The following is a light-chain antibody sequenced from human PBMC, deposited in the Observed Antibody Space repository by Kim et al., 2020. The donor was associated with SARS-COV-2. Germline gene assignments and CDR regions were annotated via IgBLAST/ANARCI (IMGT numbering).Light chain of an antibody. J-gene: IGKJ4*01. CDR1: QSVNSN. CDR2: GAS. V-gene: IGKV3-15*01. Sequence: SPGERATLSCRASQSVNSNLAWYQQKPGQAPRLLIYGASTRATDIPARFSGSGSGTDFTLTISSLQSEDFAVYYCQQYDKWPPLTFGGGTKVDIK. CDR3: QQYDKWPPLT.